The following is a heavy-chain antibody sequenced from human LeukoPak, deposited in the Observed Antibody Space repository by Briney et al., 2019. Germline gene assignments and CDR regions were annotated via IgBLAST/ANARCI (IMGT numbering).Heavy chain of an antibody. D-gene: IGHD3-22*01. J-gene: IGHJ4*02. CDR1: GFTFSSYW. CDR3: ARDLTPYYYDSSSSYDY. CDR2: INSDGSST. Sequence: GGSLRLSCAASGFTFSSYWMHWVRQAPGKGLVWVSRINSDGSSTSYADSVKGRFTISRDNAKNTLYLQMNSLRAEDTAVYYCARDLTPYYYDSSSSYDYWGQGTLVTVSS. V-gene: IGHV3-74*01.